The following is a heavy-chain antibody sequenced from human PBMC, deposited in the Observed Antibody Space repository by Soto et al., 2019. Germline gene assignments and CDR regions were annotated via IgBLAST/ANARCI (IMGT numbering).Heavy chain of an antibody. D-gene: IGHD3-22*01. J-gene: IGHJ4*02. CDR2: ISAYNGNT. CDR1: GYTFTSYG. CDR3: ARDFPPHSSGYSVPFDY. V-gene: IGHV1-18*01. Sequence: ASVKVSCKASGYTFTSYGISWVLQAPRQGLEWMGWISAYNGNTNYAQKLQGRVTMTTDTSTSTAYMDLRSLRSDDTAVYYCARDFPPHSSGYSVPFDYWGQGTLVTVS.